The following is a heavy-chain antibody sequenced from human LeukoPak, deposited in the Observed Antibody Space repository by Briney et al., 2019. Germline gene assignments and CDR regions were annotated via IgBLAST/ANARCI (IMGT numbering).Heavy chain of an antibody. D-gene: IGHD3-10*01. CDR2: ISSGGST. CDR3: ANDYRSGSFHDF. Sequence: PGGSLRLSCAASGFTVISNYMTWVRQAPGKGLEWVSVISSGGSTYYADSVKGRFIISRDNSKNTLYLQMNTLRAEDTAVYYCANDYRSGSFHDFWGQGTLVTVSS. J-gene: IGHJ4*02. CDR1: GFTVISNY. V-gene: IGHV3-66*01.